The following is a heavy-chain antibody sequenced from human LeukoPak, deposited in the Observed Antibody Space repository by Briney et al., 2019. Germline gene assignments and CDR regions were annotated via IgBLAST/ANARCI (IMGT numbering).Heavy chain of an antibody. Sequence: GESLKISCKGSGYNFTSYWIAWVRQMPGKGLEWMGIMYPGDSDTRYSPSFQGQVTISADKSINTAYLQWSSLKASDTAMYYCARTLSGGNWDPLRFWGQGTLVTVSS. D-gene: IGHD7-27*01. CDR2: MYPGDSDT. J-gene: IGHJ4*02. CDR1: GYNFTSYW. CDR3: ARTLSGGNWDPLRF. V-gene: IGHV5-51*01.